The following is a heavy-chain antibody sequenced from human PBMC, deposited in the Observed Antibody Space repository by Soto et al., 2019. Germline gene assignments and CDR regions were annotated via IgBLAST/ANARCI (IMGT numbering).Heavy chain of an antibody. D-gene: IGHD6-13*01. CDR1: GGSISSYY. Sequence: RSLTCTVSGGSISSYYWSWIRQPPGKGLEWIGYIYYSGSTNYNPSLKSRVTISVDTSKNQFSLKLSSVTAADTAVYYCAGLDSSRWSPNWFDPWGQGTLVTVST. CDR2: IYYSGST. J-gene: IGHJ5*02. CDR3: AGLDSSRWSPNWFDP. V-gene: IGHV4-59*01.